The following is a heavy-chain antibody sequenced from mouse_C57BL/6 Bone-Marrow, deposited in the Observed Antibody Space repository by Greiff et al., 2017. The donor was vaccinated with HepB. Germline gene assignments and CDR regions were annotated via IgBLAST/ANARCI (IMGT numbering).Heavy chain of an antibody. Sequence: EVQGVESGGGLVQPGGSLKLSCAASGFTFSDYGMAWVRQAPRKGPEWVAFISNLAYSIYYADTVTGRFTISRENAKNTLYLEMSSLRSEDTAMYYCARQGYGSSYGWYFDVWGTGTTVTVSS. J-gene: IGHJ1*03. CDR3: ARQGYGSSYGWYFDV. CDR2: ISNLAYSI. D-gene: IGHD1-1*01. V-gene: IGHV5-15*01. CDR1: GFTFSDYG.